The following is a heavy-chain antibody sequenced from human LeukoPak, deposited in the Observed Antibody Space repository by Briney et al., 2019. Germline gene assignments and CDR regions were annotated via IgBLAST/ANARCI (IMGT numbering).Heavy chain of an antibody. Sequence: GGSLRLSCAPSGFTFSNYAIHWVRQAPGKGLEWVAVVSYDGSNKYYADSVKGRFTISRDNSKNTLYLQVNSLRAEDTAVYYCARAAEWELHYFDYWGQGILVTVSS. D-gene: IGHD1-26*01. CDR2: VSYDGSNK. CDR3: ARAAEWELHYFDY. V-gene: IGHV3-30-3*01. J-gene: IGHJ4*02. CDR1: GFTFSNYA.